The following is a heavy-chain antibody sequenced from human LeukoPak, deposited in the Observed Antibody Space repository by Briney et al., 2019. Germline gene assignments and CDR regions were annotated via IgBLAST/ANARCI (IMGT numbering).Heavy chain of an antibody. Sequence: ASVKVSCKASGYTFTSYGISWVRQAPGQGLEWMGWISAYNGNTNYAQKLQGSVTMTTDTSTSTAYMELRSLRSDDTVGCYIAIGGGYSGNDLIGNWGQGTLGTVSS. CDR2: ISAYNGNT. V-gene: IGHV1-18*01. CDR3: AIGGGYSGNDLIGN. CDR1: GYTFTSYG. D-gene: IGHD5-12*01. J-gene: IGHJ4*02.